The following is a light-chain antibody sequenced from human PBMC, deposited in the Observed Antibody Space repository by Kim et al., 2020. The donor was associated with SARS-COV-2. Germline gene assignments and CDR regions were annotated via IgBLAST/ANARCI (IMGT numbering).Light chain of an antibody. V-gene: IGKV1-39*01. CDR2: AAS. Sequence: TSVGDRGTITYRASQSISSYLNWYQQKPGKAPKLLIYAASSLQSGVPSRFSGSGSGTDFTLTISSLQPEDFATYYCQQTYSTPITFGQGTLLEIK. J-gene: IGKJ5*01. CDR1: QSISSY. CDR3: QQTYSTPIT.